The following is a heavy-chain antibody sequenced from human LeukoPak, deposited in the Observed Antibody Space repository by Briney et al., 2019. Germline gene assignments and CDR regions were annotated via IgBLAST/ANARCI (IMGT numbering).Heavy chain of an antibody. CDR1: GFSFDDYA. D-gene: IGHD5-24*01. CDR2: ISWTGNNV. V-gene: IGHV3-9*01. CDR3: AKDLGLRNEWLQLTHDY. J-gene: IGHJ4*02. Sequence: PGRSLRLSCTASGFSFDDYAMHWVRQAPGKGLEWVSGISWTGNNVGYEDSVKGRFAISRDNAMNSLYLQMNSLRPEDTAFYYCAKDLGLRNEWLQLTHDYWGQGTLVTVSS.